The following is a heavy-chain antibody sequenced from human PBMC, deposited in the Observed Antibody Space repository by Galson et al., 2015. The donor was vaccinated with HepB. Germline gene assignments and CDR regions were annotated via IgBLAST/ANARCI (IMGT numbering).Heavy chain of an antibody. V-gene: IGHV3-7*01. CDR3: ARVRDGYCSGGSCYVLDY. CDR1: GFTFSTYW. J-gene: IGHJ4*02. Sequence: SLRLSCAASGFTFSTYWMSWVRQAPGKGLEWVANIKQDGSEKYYVDSVKGRFTISRDNAKNSLYLQMNSLRAEDTAVYYCARVRDGYCSGGSCYVLDYWGQGTLVTVSS. CDR2: IKQDGSEK. D-gene: IGHD2-15*01.